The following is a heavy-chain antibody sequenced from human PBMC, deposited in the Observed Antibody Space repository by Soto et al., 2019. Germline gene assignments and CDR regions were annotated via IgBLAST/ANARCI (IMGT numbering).Heavy chain of an antibody. CDR1: GFIFSGSA. V-gene: IGHV3-73*01. D-gene: IGHD2-2*02. J-gene: IGHJ6*02. CDR2: IRSRANNFAT. Sequence: GGSLRLSCAASGFIFSGSAIHWVRQASGKGLEWVGRIRSRANNFATSSATSVKGRFTFSRDDSKNTAYLQMNTLKPEDTAVYYCARGQGAAIGDYYYHGMDVWGQGTTVTVSS. CDR3: ARGQGAAIGDYYYHGMDV.